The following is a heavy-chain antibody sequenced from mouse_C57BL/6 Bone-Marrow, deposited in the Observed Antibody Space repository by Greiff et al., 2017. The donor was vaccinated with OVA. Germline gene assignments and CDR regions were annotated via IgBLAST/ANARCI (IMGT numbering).Heavy chain of an antibody. CDR1: GFNIKDDY. J-gene: IGHJ1*03. CDR2: IDPENGDT. D-gene: IGHD1-1*01. CDR3: TTGTTVVGYWYFDV. V-gene: IGHV14-4*01. Sequence: EVQLQESGAELVRPGASVKLSCTASGFNIKDDYMHWVKQRPEQGLEWIGWIDPENGDTEYASKFQGKATITADTSSNTAYLQLSSLTSEDTAVYYCTTGTTVVGYWYFDVWGTGTTVTVSS.